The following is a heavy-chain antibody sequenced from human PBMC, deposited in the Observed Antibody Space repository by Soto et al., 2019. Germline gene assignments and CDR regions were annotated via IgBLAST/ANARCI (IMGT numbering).Heavy chain of an antibody. CDR2: IYYSGST. V-gene: IGHV4-39*01. Sequence: SETLSLTCTVSGGSISSSSYYWGWIRQPPGKGLEWIGSIYYSGSTYYNPSIKSRVTISVDTSKNQFSLKLSSVTAADAAVYYCASLNSSSWYSYYYYYGMDVWGQGTTVTV. CDR1: GGSISSSSYY. J-gene: IGHJ6*02. CDR3: ASLNSSSWYSYYYYYGMDV. D-gene: IGHD6-13*01.